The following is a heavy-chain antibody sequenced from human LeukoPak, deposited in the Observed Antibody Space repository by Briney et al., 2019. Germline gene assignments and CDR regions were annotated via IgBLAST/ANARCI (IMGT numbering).Heavy chain of an antibody. CDR2: IYYSGST. CDR3: ARVYSSGWPNYYYYYMDV. Sequence: PSETLSLTCTVSGGSIISYYWSWIRPPPGKGLEWVGYIYYSGSTNYNPSLKSRVTISVDTSKNQFSLKLSSVTAADTAVYYCARVYSSGWPNYYYYYMDVWGKGTTVTVSS. V-gene: IGHV4-59*01. CDR1: GGSIISYY. J-gene: IGHJ6*03. D-gene: IGHD6-19*01.